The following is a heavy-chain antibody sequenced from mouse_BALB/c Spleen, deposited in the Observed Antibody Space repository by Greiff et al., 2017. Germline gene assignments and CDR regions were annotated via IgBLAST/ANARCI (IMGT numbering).Heavy chain of an antibody. V-gene: IGHV3-6*02. CDR2: ISYDGSN. CDR1: GYSITSGYY. CDR3: ARGEGFDV. Sequence: EVKLMESGPGLVKPSQSLSLTCSVTGYSITSGYYWNWIRQFPGNKLEWMGYISYDGSNNYNPSLKNRISITRDTSKNQFFLKLNSVTTEDTATYYCARGEGFDVWGAGTTVTVSS. J-gene: IGHJ1*01.